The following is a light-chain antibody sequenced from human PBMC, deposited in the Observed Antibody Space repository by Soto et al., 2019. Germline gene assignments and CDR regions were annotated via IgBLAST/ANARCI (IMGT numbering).Light chain of an antibody. CDR2: GAS. CDR3: HQYGVSPVT. V-gene: IGKV3-20*01. CDR1: QGVDNY. J-gene: IGKJ1*01. Sequence: EIVLTQSPGTLSLSPGERATLSCRASQGVDNYLAWYQQKPLQAPRLLIYGASSRATSIPDRFSGSGYGTDFTLTISRLEPEDFAVYYCHQYGVSPVTFGQGTTVEIK.